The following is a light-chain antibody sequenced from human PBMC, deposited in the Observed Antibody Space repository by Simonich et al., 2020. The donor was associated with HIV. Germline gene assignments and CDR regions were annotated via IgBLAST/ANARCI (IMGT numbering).Light chain of an antibody. J-gene: IGKJ2*01. V-gene: IGKV1D-13*01. CDR3: QQFNNYPYT. CDR1: QGIGSD. CDR2: DAS. Sequence: IQLTQSPSFLSASVGDRVTITCRACQGIGSDLAWYQQKPGKPPKLLIYDASSLESGVPSRFSGSGSGTDFTLTISSLQPEDFATYYCQQFNNYPYTFGQGTKLEIK.